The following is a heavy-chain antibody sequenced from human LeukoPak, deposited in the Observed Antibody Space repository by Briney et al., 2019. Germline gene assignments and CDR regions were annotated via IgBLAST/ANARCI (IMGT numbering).Heavy chain of an antibody. CDR2: IKQDGSEK. D-gene: IGHD4-23*01. CDR3: AKGDYGGNTGSYFDY. CDR1: GFTFSSYW. J-gene: IGHJ4*02. Sequence: GGSLRLSCAASGFTFSSYWMSWVRQAPGKGLEWVANIKQDGSEKYYVDSVKGRFTISRDNAKNSLYLQMNSLRAEDTAVYYCAKGDYGGNTGSYFDYWGQGTLVTVSS. V-gene: IGHV3-7*03.